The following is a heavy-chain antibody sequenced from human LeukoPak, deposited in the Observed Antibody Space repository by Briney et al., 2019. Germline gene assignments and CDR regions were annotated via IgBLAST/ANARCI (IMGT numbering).Heavy chain of an antibody. D-gene: IGHD3-9*01. Sequence: GGSLRLSCAASGFTFSSCSMNWVRQAPGKGLEWVSSISSSSSYIYYADSVKGRFTISRDNAKNSLYLQMNSLRAEDAAVYYCARDAAQLRYFDWLLYGSYFDYWGQGTLVTVSS. CDR1: GFTFSSCS. J-gene: IGHJ4*02. CDR2: ISSSSSYI. V-gene: IGHV3-21*01. CDR3: ARDAAQLRYFDWLLYGSYFDY.